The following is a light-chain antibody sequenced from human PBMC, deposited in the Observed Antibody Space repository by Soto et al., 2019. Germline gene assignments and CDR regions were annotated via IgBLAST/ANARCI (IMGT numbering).Light chain of an antibody. CDR3: QQYNSYSPWT. CDR1: QNVNKW. V-gene: IGKV1-5*01. Sequence: DIQMNQSPSTLSASVGDRVTITCRASQNVNKWLAWFQQKPGKVPKLLIFDASTLQTGVPSRFGGGGSGKEFTLTISGLQPDDFATYYCQQYNSYSPWTFGPGTKV. J-gene: IGKJ1*01. CDR2: DAS.